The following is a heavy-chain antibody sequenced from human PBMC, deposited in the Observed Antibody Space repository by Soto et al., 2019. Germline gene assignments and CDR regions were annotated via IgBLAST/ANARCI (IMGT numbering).Heavy chain of an antibody. CDR1: GFTFSSYG. Sequence: QVQLVESGGAVVQPGKSLRLSCAASGFTFSSYGMYWVRQAPGKGLEWVAAIAYDGSNKYHADSVKGRFTISRDNSKNTLYLQMNSLRVEDTAVYYCARDQVKGTMTILWGQGTLVTVSS. CDR3: ARDQVKGTMTIL. CDR2: IAYDGSNK. V-gene: IGHV3-30*03. D-gene: IGHD4-17*01. J-gene: IGHJ4*02.